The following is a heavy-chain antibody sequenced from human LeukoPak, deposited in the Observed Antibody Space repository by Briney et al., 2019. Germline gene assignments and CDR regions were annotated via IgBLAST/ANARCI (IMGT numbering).Heavy chain of an antibody. CDR1: GFTFSNYA. J-gene: IGHJ4*02. CDR2: ISANGGGT. D-gene: IGHD6-13*01. Sequence: GSLRLSCAASGFTFSNYAMSWVRQAPGKGLEWVSAISANGGGTYYADSVEGRFTISRDNSKNTLYLQMNSLRAEDTAVYYCAKGSSPFDYWGQGTLVTVSS. CDR3: AKGSSPFDY. V-gene: IGHV3-23*01.